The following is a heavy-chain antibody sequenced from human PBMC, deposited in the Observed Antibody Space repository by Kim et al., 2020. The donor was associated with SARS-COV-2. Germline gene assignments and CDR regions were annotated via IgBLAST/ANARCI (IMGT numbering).Heavy chain of an antibody. CDR1: GFTFDDYA. CDR3: AKGRFRGVIISGIDY. J-gene: IGHJ4*02. CDR2: ISWDGGST. V-gene: IGHV3-43D*03. D-gene: IGHD3-10*01. Sequence: GGSLRLSCAASGFTFDDYAMHWVRQAPGKGLEWVSLISWDGGSTYYADSVKGRFTISRDNSKNSLYLQMNSLRAEDTALYYCAKGRFRGVIISGIDYWGQGTLVTVSS.